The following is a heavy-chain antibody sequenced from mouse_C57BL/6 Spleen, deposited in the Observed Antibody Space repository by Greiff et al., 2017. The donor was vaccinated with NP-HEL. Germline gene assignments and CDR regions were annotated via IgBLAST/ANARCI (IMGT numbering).Heavy chain of an antibody. J-gene: IGHJ2*01. Sequence: EVMLVESEGGLVQPGSSMKLSCTASGFTFSDYYMAWVRQVPEKGLEWVANINYDGSSTYYLDSLKSRFIISRDNAKNILYLQMSSLKSEDTATYYCARERRSYYFDYWGQGTTLTVSS. CDR3: ARERRSYYFDY. CDR2: INYDGSST. D-gene: IGHD2-12*01. V-gene: IGHV5-16*01. CDR1: GFTFSDYY.